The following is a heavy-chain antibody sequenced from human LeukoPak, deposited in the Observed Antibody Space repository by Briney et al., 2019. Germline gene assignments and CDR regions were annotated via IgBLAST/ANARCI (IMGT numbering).Heavy chain of an antibody. CDR1: GVTFSSYV. CDR2: ISGSGGGT. CDR3: AREGSIAAAGTAYYFDY. Sequence: GGSLRLSCEASGVTFSSYVMSWVRQAPGKGPEWVSGISGSGGGTYYADSVKGRFAISRDNSKNTLYLQMNSLRAEDTAVYYCAREGSIAAAGTAYYFDYWGQGTLVTVSS. D-gene: IGHD6-13*01. V-gene: IGHV3-23*01. J-gene: IGHJ4*02.